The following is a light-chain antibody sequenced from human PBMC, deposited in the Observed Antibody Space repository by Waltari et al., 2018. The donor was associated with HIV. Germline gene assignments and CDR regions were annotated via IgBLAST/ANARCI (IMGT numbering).Light chain of an antibody. V-gene: IGKV3-20*01. CDR1: QSVSSTY. Sequence: IVLTQSLGTLSLSPGEKATHTCSASQSVSSTYLAWYQQKPGQTPRLLIYGASSRATCIPDRFSGSGSGTDFTLTISRLEPEDFAVYYCQQYGSSPLTFGGGTKVEIK. CDR3: QQYGSSPLT. CDR2: GAS. J-gene: IGKJ4*01.